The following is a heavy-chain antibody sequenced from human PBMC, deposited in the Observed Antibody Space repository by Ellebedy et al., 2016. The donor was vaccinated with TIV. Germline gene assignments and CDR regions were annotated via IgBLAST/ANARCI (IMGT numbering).Heavy chain of an antibody. CDR2: INTGNGNT. D-gene: IGHD3-3*01. CDR1: GHSFTAYG. CDR3: ATREWQDPMDV. J-gene: IGHJ6*02. V-gene: IGHV1-3*04. Sequence: ASVKVSXXASGHSFTAYGIHWVRQAPGQSLEWMGWINTGNGNTKYSQKFQGRVTITTDTSASTASMELSSLMSDDTAVYYCATREWQDPMDVWGQGTTVIVSS.